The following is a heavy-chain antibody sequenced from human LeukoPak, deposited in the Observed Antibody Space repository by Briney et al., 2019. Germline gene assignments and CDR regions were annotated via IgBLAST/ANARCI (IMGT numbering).Heavy chain of an antibody. D-gene: IGHD3-22*01. V-gene: IGHV3-66*01. CDR2: IYRGGDT. Sequence: GGSLRLSCAASGFTVSTNYMSWVRQAPGKGLEWVSVIYRGGDTYYADSVKGRFTISRDTSKNTLYLQMNSLRAEDTAVYYCARDGHYYDSSGYPELDAFDIWGQGTRVTVSS. CDR3: ARDGHYYDSSGYPELDAFDI. J-gene: IGHJ3*02. CDR1: GFTVSTNY.